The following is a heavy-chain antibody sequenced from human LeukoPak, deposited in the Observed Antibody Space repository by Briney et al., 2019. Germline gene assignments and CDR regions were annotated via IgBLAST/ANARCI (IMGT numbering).Heavy chain of an antibody. Sequence: ASVKVSCKASGGTFSSYAISWVRQAPGQGLEWMGGIIPIFGTANYAQKFQGRVTITADESTSTAYMELSSLRSEDTAVYYCATCGAYSGYDFSWFDPWGQGTLVTVSS. J-gene: IGHJ5*02. D-gene: IGHD5-12*01. CDR2: IIPIFGTA. CDR1: GGTFSSYA. CDR3: ATCGAYSGYDFSWFDP. V-gene: IGHV1-69*13.